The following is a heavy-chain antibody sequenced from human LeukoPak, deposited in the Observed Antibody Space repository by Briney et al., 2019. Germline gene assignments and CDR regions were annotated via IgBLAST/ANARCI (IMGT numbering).Heavy chain of an antibody. J-gene: IGHJ4*02. CDR1: GGSFSGYY. Sequence: SETLSLTCAVYGGSFSGYYWSWIRQPPGKGLEWIGEINHSGSTNYNPSLKSRVTISVDTSKNQFSLKLSSVTAADTAVYYCARLFGGYFDWSLPYYFDYWGQGTLVTVSS. CDR3: ARLFGGYFDWSLPYYFDY. CDR2: INHSGST. V-gene: IGHV4-34*01. D-gene: IGHD3-9*01.